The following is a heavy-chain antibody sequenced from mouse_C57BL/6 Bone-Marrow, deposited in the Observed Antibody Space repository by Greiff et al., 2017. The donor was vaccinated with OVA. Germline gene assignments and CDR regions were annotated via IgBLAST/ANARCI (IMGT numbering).Heavy chain of an antibody. J-gene: IGHJ2*01. CDR3: EKLDNDGYYAFFDY. D-gene: IGHD2-3*01. CDR2: IDPSDSYT. Sequence: QVQLQQPGAELVMPGASVKLSCKASGYTFTSYWMHWVKQRPGQGLEWIGEIDPSDSYTNYNQKFKGKATLTVDKSSSTAYMQLSSLTSADSAVYYCEKLDNDGYYAFFDYWGQGTTLTVSS. V-gene: IGHV1-69*01. CDR1: GYTFTSYW.